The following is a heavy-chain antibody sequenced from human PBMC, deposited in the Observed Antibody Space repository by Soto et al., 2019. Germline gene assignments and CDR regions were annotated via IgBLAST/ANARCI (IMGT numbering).Heavy chain of an antibody. CDR2: INRDGSSI. Sequence: EVQLVESGGGLVQPGGSLRLSCAASGFTFSNYWMHWVRQAPGKGLVWVSRINRDGSSITYADSVKGRFTVSRDNAKNTLFLQVNSLRAEDTAVYYCARDYYSSGDYWGLGTLVTVSS. D-gene: IGHD6-19*01. V-gene: IGHV3-74*01. CDR1: GFTFSNYW. CDR3: ARDYYSSGDY. J-gene: IGHJ4*02.